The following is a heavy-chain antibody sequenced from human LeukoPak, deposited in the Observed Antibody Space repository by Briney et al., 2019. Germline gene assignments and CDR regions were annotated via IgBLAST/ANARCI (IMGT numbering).Heavy chain of an antibody. J-gene: IGHJ4*02. CDR3: ARGRPHGNDY. CDR1: GLIFSSYG. V-gene: IGHV3-74*01. D-gene: IGHD4-23*01. Sequence: GRSLRLSCAASGLIFSSYGMNWVRQAPGKGLVWVSRIASDGSSTTYADSVKGRFSISRDNAKNTLYLQMNSLRVEDTAVYYCARGRPHGNDYWGQGTLVTVSS. CDR2: IASDGSST.